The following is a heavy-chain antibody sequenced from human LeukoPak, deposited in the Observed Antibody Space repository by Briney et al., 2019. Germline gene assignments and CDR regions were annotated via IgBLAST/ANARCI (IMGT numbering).Heavy chain of an antibody. V-gene: IGHV3-30*18. D-gene: IGHD6-19*01. Sequence: GRSLRLSCAASGFTFSSYGMHWVRQAPGKGLEWVAVISYDGSNKYYADSVKGRFTISRDNSKNTLYLQMNSLRAEDTAVYYCAKDRIAVAAYRGSAYYGMDVWGQGTTVIVSS. CDR1: GFTFSSYG. CDR2: ISYDGSNK. CDR3: AKDRIAVAAYRGSAYYGMDV. J-gene: IGHJ6*02.